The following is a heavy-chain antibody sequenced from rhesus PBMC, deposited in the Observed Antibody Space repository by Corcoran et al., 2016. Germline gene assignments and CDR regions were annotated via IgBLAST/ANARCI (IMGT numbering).Heavy chain of an antibody. CDR2: IRNKVNGGTA. V-gene: IGHV3S22*01. Sequence: EVQLVESGGGLVQPGGSLRLSCAASGFTFSDYYMSWVRQAPGQGPEWVGFIRNKVNGGTAEYAASVKGRFTISRDDSKSIASLQMNSLKTEDTAVYYCARDPLTGGIDYWGQGVLVTVSS. D-gene: IGHD7-45*01. CDR3: ARDPLTGGIDY. J-gene: IGHJ4*01. CDR1: GFTFSDYY.